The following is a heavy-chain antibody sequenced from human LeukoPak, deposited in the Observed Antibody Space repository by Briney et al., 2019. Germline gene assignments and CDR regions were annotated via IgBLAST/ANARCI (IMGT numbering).Heavy chain of an antibody. V-gene: IGHV4-38-2*02. CDR3: ARVGEGSTTTYYYYYMDV. CDR2: IYHSGST. J-gene: IGHJ6*03. D-gene: IGHD1-26*01. CDR1: GYSISSGYY. Sequence: SETLPLTCTVSGYSISSGYYWGWIRQPPGKGLEWIGSIYHSGSTYYNPSLESRVTISVDTSKNQFSLKLSSVTAADTAVYYCARVGEGSTTTYYYYYMDVWGKGTTVTVSS.